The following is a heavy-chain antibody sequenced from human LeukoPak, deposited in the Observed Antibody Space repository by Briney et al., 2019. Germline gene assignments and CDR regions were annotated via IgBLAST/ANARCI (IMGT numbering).Heavy chain of an antibody. V-gene: IGHV3-30*02. Sequence: GGSLRLSCQTSGFVFSNYGMHWVRQAPGKGLEWVAFVRYDESNEYYADSVKGRFTISRDNSRNTLYLQMNSLRAEVTGVYSCAKDSNSGYVSVGPDYWGLGTLVTVSS. J-gene: IGHJ4*02. D-gene: IGHD5-12*01. CDR2: VRYDESNE. CDR3: AKDSNSGYVSVGPDY. CDR1: GFVFSNYG.